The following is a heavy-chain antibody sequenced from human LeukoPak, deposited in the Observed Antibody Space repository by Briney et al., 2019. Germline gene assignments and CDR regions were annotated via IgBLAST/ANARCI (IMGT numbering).Heavy chain of an antibody. J-gene: IGHJ6*02. CDR2: ISGSGGST. D-gene: IGHD2-2*01. CDR3: ARGYCSNTSCNYYYAMDV. Sequence: GGSLRLSCAASGFTFSSYAMTWVRQAPGKGLDWVSAISGSGGSTYYTDSVKGRFTISRDNSKNTQYLQMNSLRAEDTAVYYCARGYCSNTSCNYYYAMDVWGQGTTVTVSS. CDR1: GFTFSSYA. V-gene: IGHV3-23*01.